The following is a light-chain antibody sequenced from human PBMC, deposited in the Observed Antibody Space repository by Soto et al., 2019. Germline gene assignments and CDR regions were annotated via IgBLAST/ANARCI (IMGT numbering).Light chain of an antibody. CDR3: MLSYSGPSI. CDR1: PGAVTSGHY. CDR2: DVN. V-gene: IGLV7-46*01. Sequence: QAVVTQEPSLTVSPGGTVTLTCGSSPGAVTSGHYPYWFQVKPGQAPRTLLYDVNNKHSWTPARFSGALLGGKAALTLSGAQPEDEADYYCMLSYSGPSIFGRGTQLTVL. J-gene: IGLJ7*01.